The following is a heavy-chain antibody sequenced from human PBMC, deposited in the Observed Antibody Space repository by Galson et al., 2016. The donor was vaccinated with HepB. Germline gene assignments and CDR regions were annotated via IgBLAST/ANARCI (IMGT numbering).Heavy chain of an antibody. D-gene: IGHD3-16*01. J-gene: IGHJ6*02. CDR1: GFMFGSYG. V-gene: IGHV3-23*01. Sequence: SLRLSCAASGFMFGSYGMSWVRQAPGKGLEWVSLIPVSGENRYYADSVKGRFTISRDNSKNTLYLQMNSRRAEDTATYYCAKGKGRLGFYGMDVWGQGTTVTVSS. CDR2: IPVSGENR. CDR3: AKGKGRLGFYGMDV.